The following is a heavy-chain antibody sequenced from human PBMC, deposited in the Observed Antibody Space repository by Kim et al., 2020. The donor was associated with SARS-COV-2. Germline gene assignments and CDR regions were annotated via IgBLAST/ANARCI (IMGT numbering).Heavy chain of an antibody. V-gene: IGHV3-15*01. CDR2: IKSEAAGGTT. D-gene: IGHD3-10*01. Sequence: GGSLRLSCAASGFTFSNAWKSWVRQAPGKGLEWVGRIKSEAAGGTTDYAAPVKGRFSISRDDSQNMLFLQASSLKTEDTAVYYCCTEGFPGNSYGAFEHWGQGSLVTVSS. J-gene: IGHJ4*02. CDR1: GFTFSNAW. CDR3: CTEGFPGNSYGAFEH.